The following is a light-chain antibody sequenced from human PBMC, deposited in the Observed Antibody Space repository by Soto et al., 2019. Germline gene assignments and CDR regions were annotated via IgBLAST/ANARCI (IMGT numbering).Light chain of an antibody. CDR3: CSYAGSMTWV. Sequence: QSVLTQPASVSGSPGQSITISCTGTSSDVGSYNLVSWYQHHPGKAPKLMIYEATKRPSGVSHRFSGSKSGNTASLTICGLQAEDEGEYYCCSYAGSMTWVFGGRTKLTVL. J-gene: IGLJ3*02. V-gene: IGLV2-23*01. CDR2: EAT. CDR1: SSDVGSYNL.